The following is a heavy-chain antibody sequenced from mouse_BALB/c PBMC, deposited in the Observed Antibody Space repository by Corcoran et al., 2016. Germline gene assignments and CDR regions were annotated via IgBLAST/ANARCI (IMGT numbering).Heavy chain of an antibody. Sequence: EVQLQQSGAELVKPGASVKLSCTASGFNIKDTYMHWVKQRPEQGLEWIGRIDPANGNTKYDPKFQGKATITADTSSNTAYLQLSSLTSEDSAVYYCARWDGVHAMDYWGQGASVTVSS. D-gene: IGHD4-1*01. CDR1: GFNIKDTY. CDR3: ARWDGVHAMDY. V-gene: IGHV14-3*02. J-gene: IGHJ4*01. CDR2: IDPANGNT.